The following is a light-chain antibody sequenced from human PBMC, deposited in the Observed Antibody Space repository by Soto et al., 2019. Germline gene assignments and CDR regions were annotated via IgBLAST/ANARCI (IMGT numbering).Light chain of an antibody. CDR2: SAS. CDR1: QSVTSSY. J-gene: IGKJ4*01. Sequence: EIVLTQSPGTLSLSPGERATLSCWASQSVTSSYLAWYQQKPGQAPRPLIYSASSRATVIPDRFSGSGSGTDFTLTISRLETEDFAGYYCQQYGSLPITFGGGTKVEIK. V-gene: IGKV3-20*01. CDR3: QQYGSLPIT.